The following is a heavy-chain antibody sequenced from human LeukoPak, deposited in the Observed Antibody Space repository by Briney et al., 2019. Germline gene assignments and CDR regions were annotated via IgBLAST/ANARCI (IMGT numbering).Heavy chain of an antibody. J-gene: IGHJ4*02. D-gene: IGHD4/OR15-4a*01. CDR1: GYSISRGYY. Sequence: SETLSLTCTVSGYSISRGYYWGWIRQPPGKGLEWIGSIYHSGSTYYNPSLKSRVTISVDTSKNQFSLKLSSVTAADTAVYYYARDDYRGFSPPDYWGQGTLVTVSS. V-gene: IGHV4-38-2*02. CDR3: ARDDYRGFSPPDY. CDR2: IYHSGST.